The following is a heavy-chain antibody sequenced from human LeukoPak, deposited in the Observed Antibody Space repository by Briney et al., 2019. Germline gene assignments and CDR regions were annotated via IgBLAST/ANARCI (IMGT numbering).Heavy chain of an antibody. CDR1: GASISSYY. J-gene: IGHJ6*03. D-gene: IGHD3-16*01. Sequence: SETLSLTCTVSGASISSYYWSWIRQPPGKGLEYIGYIYYSGYTNYNPSLKSRVTISVDTSKNQFSLKLISVTAADTAVYYCARETSQKGAHYMDVWGKGTTVTISS. CDR2: IYYSGYT. V-gene: IGHV4-59*01. CDR3: ARETSQKGAHYMDV.